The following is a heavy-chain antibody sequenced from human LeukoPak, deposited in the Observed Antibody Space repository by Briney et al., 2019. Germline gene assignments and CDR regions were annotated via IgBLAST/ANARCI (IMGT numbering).Heavy chain of an antibody. CDR2: INPNSGDT. D-gene: IGHD2-15*01. Sequence: GASVKVSCKASGGTFSSYGINWVRQAPGQGLEWMGWINPNSGDTNYAQKFQGSVTMTRDTSISTAYMNLRRLTSDDTAMYYCARGPLEYCSGGSCYSGRNWFDPWGQGTLVTVSS. CDR3: ARGPLEYCSGGSCYSGRNWFDP. CDR1: GGTFSSYG. V-gene: IGHV1-2*02. J-gene: IGHJ5*02.